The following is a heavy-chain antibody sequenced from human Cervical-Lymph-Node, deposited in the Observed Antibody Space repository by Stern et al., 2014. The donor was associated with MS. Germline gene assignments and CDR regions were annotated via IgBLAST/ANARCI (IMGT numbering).Heavy chain of an antibody. CDR3: ARTGVVSALTDY. J-gene: IGHJ4*02. V-gene: IGHV1-18*01. Sequence: VQLEESGTEVKKPGASVKVSCKASGYSLRSYGITWVRQAPGQGLEWMGWTSAYGGTNSAQKFQCRVTMTTDTSTSTAYMELRSLRSDDTAVYFCARTGVVSALTDYWGQGTLVIVSS. CDR2: TSAYGGT. D-gene: IGHD2-15*01. CDR1: GYSLRSYG.